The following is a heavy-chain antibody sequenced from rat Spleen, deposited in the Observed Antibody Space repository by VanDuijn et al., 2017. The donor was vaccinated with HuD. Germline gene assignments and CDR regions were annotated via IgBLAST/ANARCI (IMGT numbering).Heavy chain of an antibody. V-gene: IGHV5-31*01. CDR1: GFTFNNYW. CDR2: ITSTGGST. CDR3: ARHEITTWVMDA. D-gene: IGHD1-10*01. J-gene: IGHJ4*01. Sequence: EVQLVESGGGLVQPGRSLKLSCVASGFTFNNYWMTWIRRAPGKGLEWVASITSTGGSTYYGDSVKGRFTISRDNAKSTLYLQMNSLRSEDTATYYSARHEITTWVMDAWGQGASVTVSS.